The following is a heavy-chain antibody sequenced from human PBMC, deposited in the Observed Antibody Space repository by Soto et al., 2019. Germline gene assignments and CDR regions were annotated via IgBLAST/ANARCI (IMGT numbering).Heavy chain of an antibody. CDR1: GFTFSSYA. Sequence: PGGSLRLSCAASGFTFSSYAMHWVRQAPGKGLEWVAVISYDGSNKYYADSVKVRFTISRDNSKNTLYLQMTSLRAVDSAVYYCARESIAAREINYWGQGTLVTVSS. J-gene: IGHJ4*02. CDR3: ARESIAAREINY. CDR2: ISYDGSNK. D-gene: IGHD6-6*01. V-gene: IGHV3-30-3*01.